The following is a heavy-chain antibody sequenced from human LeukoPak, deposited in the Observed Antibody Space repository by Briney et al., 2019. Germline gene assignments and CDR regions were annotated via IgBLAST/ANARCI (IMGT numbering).Heavy chain of an antibody. J-gene: IGHJ4*02. V-gene: IGHV3-11*01. CDR3: AKDLEQQLVPEGPFDY. D-gene: IGHD6-13*01. CDR2: ISSSGSTI. CDR1: GFTFSDYY. Sequence: AGGSLRLSCAASGFTFSDYYMSWIRQAPGKGLEWVSYISSSGSTIYYADSVKGRFTISRDNSKNTLYLQMNSLRAEDTAVYYCAKDLEQQLVPEGPFDYWGQGTLVTVSS.